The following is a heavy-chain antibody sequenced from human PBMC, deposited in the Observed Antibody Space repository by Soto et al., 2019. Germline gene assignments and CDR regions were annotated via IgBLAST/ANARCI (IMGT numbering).Heavy chain of an antibody. CDR1: GYTFTSYG. CDR3: ARGGLELLRFDWFDP. Sequence: GASVKVSCKASGYTFTSYGISWVRQAPGQGLEWMGWISAYNGNTNYAQKLQGRVTMTTDTSTSTAYMELRSLRSDDTAVYYCARGGLELLRFDWFDPWGQGTLVTVSS. CDR2: ISAYNGNT. V-gene: IGHV1-18*01. J-gene: IGHJ5*02. D-gene: IGHD1-26*01.